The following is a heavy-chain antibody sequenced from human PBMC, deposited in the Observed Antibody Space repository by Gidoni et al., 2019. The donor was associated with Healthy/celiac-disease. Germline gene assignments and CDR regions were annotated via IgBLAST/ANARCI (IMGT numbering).Heavy chain of an antibody. CDR3: ARDSLLGAGIGVY. J-gene: IGHJ4*02. Sequence: QVQLVESGGGVVQPGRSLRLSCAASGFTFSSYGMHWVRQAPGKGLEWVAVIWYDGSNKYYADSVKGRFTISRDNSKNTLYLQMNSLRAEDTAVYYCARDSLLGAGIGVYWGQGTLVTVSS. V-gene: IGHV3-33*08. CDR1: GFTFSSYG. D-gene: IGHD1-26*01. CDR2: IWYDGSNK.